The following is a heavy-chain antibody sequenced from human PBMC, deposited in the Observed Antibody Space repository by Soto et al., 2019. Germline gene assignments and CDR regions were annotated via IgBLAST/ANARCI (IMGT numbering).Heavy chain of an antibody. CDR3: ARDQPGYSYGYGVGY. V-gene: IGHV3-21*01. Sequence: ESGGGLVKPGGSLRLSCAASGFTFSSYSMNWVRQAPGKGLEWVSSISSSSSYIYYADSVKGRFTISRDNAKNSLYLQMNSLRAEDTAVYYCARDQPGYSYGYGVGYWGQGTVVTVSS. J-gene: IGHJ4*02. D-gene: IGHD5-18*01. CDR1: GFTFSSYS. CDR2: ISSSSSYI.